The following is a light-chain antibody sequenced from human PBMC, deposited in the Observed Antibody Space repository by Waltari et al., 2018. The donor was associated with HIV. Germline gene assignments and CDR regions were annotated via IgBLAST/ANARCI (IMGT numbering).Light chain of an antibody. J-gene: IGLJ2*01. CDR1: SSDVGRYNL. Sequence: QSALTQPASVSGSPGQSITISCTGTSSDVGRYNLVSWYQQHPGTAPKLMIYEATKRPSGVSNLFSGSKSGNTASLTISGLQAEGEADYFFCSYAGSSTLVFGGGTKLTVL. V-gene: IGLV2-23*01. CDR3: CSYAGSSTLV. CDR2: EAT.